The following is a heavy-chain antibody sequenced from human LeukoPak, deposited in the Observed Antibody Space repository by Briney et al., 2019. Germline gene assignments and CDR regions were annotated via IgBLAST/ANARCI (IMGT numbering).Heavy chain of an antibody. CDR3: ARDHHLRVKGYCSGGSCSNWFDP. V-gene: IGHV4-61*02. D-gene: IGHD2-15*01. Sequence: PSETLSLTCTVSGGSISSGSYYWSWIRQPAGKGLEWIGRIYTSGSTNYNPSLKSRVTISVDTSKNQFSLKLSSVTAADTAVYYCARDHHLRVKGYCSGGSCSNWFDPWGQGTLVTVSS. CDR2: IYTSGST. J-gene: IGHJ5*02. CDR1: GGSISSGSYY.